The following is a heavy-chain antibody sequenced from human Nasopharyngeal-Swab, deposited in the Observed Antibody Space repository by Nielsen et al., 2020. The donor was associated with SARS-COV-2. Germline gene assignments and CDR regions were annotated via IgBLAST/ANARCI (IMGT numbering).Heavy chain of an antibody. CDR3: ARHGIGGYHYGMDV. CDR2: ISSSSSYI. D-gene: IGHD4-23*01. V-gene: IGHV3-21*01. J-gene: IGHJ6*02. CDR1: GFTFNNYN. Sequence: GESLKISCAASGFTFNNYNFNWVRQAPGKGLEWVSSISSSSSYIYYADSVKGRFTISRDNAKNSLYLQMNSLRAEDTAVYYCARHGIGGYHYGMDVWGQGTTVTVSS.